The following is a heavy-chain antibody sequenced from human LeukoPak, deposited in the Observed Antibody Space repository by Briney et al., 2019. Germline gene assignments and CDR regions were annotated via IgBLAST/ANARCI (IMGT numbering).Heavy chain of an antibody. D-gene: IGHD3-3*01. CDR3: ARGGLITISGVVIQNTFDP. CDR1: GYTFTGYY. CDR2: INPNSGGT. J-gene: IGHJ5*02. V-gene: IGHV1-2*02. Sequence: ASVKVSCKASGYTFTGYYMHWVRQAPGQGLEWMGWINPNSGGTNYAQKFQGRVAMTRDTSISTAYMELSRLRSDDTAVYYCARGGLITISGVVIQNTFDPWGQGTLVTVSS.